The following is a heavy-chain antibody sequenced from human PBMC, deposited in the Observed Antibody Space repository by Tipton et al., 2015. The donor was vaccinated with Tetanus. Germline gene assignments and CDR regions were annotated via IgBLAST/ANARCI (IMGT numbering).Heavy chain of an antibody. Sequence: SLRLSCAASGFTFSNYAMIWVRQAPGKGLEWVSAISASGRNTYYADSVKGRFTISRDHAKNTVYLQMSSLRAEDTAVYFCARRSLTNYGLDVWGQGTPVTVSS. CDR2: ISASGRNT. D-gene: IGHD1-1*01. CDR3: ARRSLTNYGLDV. CDR1: GFTFSNYA. J-gene: IGHJ6*02. V-gene: IGHV3-23*01.